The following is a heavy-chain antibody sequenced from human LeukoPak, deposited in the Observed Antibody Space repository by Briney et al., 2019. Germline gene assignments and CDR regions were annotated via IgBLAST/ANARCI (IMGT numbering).Heavy chain of an antibody. V-gene: IGHV4-39*01. CDR1: VNSISRSGNY. CDR3: ARLASGRSPPPTRWAWFDS. CDR2: IDFNGNA. Sequence: NPSESLSLTCAVTVNSISRSGNYWGWIRQSPGKGLKWIASIDFNGNAEYNPSLKSRVTISVDTSKNQFSLKVTSLTTTDTAVYRCARLASGRSPPPTRWAWFDSWGQGILVTVSS. J-gene: IGHJ5*01. D-gene: IGHD3-10*01.